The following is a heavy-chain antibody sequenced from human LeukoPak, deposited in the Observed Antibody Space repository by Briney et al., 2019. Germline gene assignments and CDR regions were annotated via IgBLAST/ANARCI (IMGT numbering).Heavy chain of an antibody. Sequence: PGGSLRLSCAASGFTFSSYEMNWVRQAPGKGLEWVSYISSSGSTIYYADSVKGRFTISRDNAKNSLYLQMNSLRAEDTAVYYCARGYDILTGYYLDWGQGTLVTVSS. D-gene: IGHD3-9*01. J-gene: IGHJ4*02. V-gene: IGHV3-48*03. CDR3: ARGYDILTGYYLD. CDR1: GFTFSSYE. CDR2: ISSSGSTI.